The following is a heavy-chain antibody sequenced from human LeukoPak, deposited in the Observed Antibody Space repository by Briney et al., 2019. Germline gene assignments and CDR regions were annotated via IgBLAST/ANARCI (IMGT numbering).Heavy chain of an antibody. Sequence: PGGSLRLSCAASGFTFSSYAMSWVRQAPGKGLEWVSAISGSGGSTYYADTVKGRFTISRDNSKNTLYLQMNSLRAEDTAVYYCARGLPYDSSGYCLDYWGQGTLVTVSS. CDR2: ISGSGGST. CDR1: GFTFSSYA. V-gene: IGHV3-23*01. J-gene: IGHJ4*02. CDR3: ARGLPYDSSGYCLDY. D-gene: IGHD3-22*01.